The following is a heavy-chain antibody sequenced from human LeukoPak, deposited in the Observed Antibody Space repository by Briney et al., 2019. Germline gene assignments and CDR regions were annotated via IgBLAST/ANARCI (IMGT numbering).Heavy chain of an antibody. D-gene: IGHD1-26*01. CDR3: ARDRRNQWELLQCFDY. CDR1: GFTFSSYS. Sequence: GGSLRLSCAASGFTFSSYSMNWVRQAPGKGLEWVSSISSSSSYIYYADSVKGRFTISRDNAKNSLYLQMNSLRAEDTAVYYCARDRRNQWELLQCFDYWGQGTLVTVSS. J-gene: IGHJ4*02. V-gene: IGHV3-21*01. CDR2: ISSSSSYI.